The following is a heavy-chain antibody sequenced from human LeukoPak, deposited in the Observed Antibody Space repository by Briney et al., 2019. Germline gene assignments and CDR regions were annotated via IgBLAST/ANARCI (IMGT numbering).Heavy chain of an antibody. CDR3: AELGITMIGGV. CDR2: ISSSGSTI. D-gene: IGHD3-10*02. V-gene: IGHV3-48*03. J-gene: IGHJ6*04. CDR1: GFTFSSYE. Sequence: PGGSLRLSCAASGFTFSSYEMNWVRQAPGKGLEWVSYISSSGSTIYYADSVKGRFTISRDNAKNSLYLQMNSLRAEDTAVYYCAELGITMIGGVWGRGTTVTISS.